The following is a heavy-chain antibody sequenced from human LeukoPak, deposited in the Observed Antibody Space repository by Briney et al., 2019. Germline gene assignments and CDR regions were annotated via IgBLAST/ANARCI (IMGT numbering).Heavy chain of an antibody. CDR1: GGTFSSYA. J-gene: IGHJ4*02. CDR3: ARGRSVAVAVWSPPIDY. V-gene: IGHV1-2*02. D-gene: IGHD6-19*01. Sequence: ASVKVSCKASGGTFSSYAVSWVRQAPGQGLEWMGWINPNSGGTNYAQKFQGRVTVTWDTSISTAYMELSRLTSDDTAVYYCARGRSVAVAVWSPPIDYWGQGTLVTVSS. CDR2: INPNSGGT.